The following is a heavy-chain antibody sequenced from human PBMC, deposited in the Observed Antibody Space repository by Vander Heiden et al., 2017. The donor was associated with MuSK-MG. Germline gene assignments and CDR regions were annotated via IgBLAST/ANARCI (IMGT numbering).Heavy chain of an antibody. CDR3: SRARRLNYGGNIHYYMDV. CDR2: IRSKAYTGTT. CDR1: GFTFGDYA. J-gene: IGHJ6*03. D-gene: IGHD4-17*01. V-gene: IGHV3-49*03. Sequence: EVQLVESGGGLVQPGRSLRLSCTVSGFTFGDYAMSWFRPAPGKGLEWVGFIRSKAYTGTTDYAASVQGRFTISRDDSRSIAYLQMNSLKIEDTAVYYCSRARRLNYGGNIHYYMDVWGKGTTVIVSS.